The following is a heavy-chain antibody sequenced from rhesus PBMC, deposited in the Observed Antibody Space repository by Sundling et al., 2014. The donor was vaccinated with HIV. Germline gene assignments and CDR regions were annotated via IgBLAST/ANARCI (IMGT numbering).Heavy chain of an antibody. CDR1: GFTFSSYG. CDR2: ISSGGDST. Sequence: EVQLVESGGGLVQPGGSLRLSCAASGFTFSSYGMYWVRQAPGKGLEWISAISSGGDSTYSADSVKGRFTISRDNSKNTLSLQMNSLRAEDTAVYYCAKDWLQYLDWQFDYWGQGVLVTVSS. J-gene: IGHJ4*01. V-gene: IGHV3S42*01. D-gene: IGHD3-3*01. CDR3: AKDWLQYLDWQFDY.